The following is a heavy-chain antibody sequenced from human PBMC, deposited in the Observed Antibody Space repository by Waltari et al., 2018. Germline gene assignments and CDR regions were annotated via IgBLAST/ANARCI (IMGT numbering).Heavy chain of an antibody. CDR1: GGSISSGSYY. CDR3: AREVDKLVYFDY. Sequence: QVQLQESGPGLVKPSQTLSLTCTVSGGSISSGSYYWRWIRQPAGKGLEWIGYIYTSGSTNYNPSLKSRVTISVDTSKNQFSLKLSSVTAADTAVYYCAREVDKLVYFDYWGQGTLVTVSS. V-gene: IGHV4-61*09. D-gene: IGHD6-6*01. CDR2: IYTSGST. J-gene: IGHJ4*02.